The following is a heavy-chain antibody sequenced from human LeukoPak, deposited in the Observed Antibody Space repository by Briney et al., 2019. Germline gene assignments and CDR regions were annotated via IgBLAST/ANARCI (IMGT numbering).Heavy chain of an antibody. V-gene: IGHV5-10-1*01. CDR2: IDPSDSYT. CDR3: ARHVSHSGYPRHFDS. J-gene: IGHJ4*02. CDR1: GYSFTSYW. D-gene: IGHD5-12*01. Sequence: PGESLKISCKGSGYSFTSYWISWVRQMPGKGLEWMGRIDPSDSYTTYSPSFQGHVTISADKSISAAYLQWSSLRASDTAMFYCARHVSHSGYPRHFDSWGQGSLVTVSS.